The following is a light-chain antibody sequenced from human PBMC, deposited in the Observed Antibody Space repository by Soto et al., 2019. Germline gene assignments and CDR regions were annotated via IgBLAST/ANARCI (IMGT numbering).Light chain of an antibody. V-gene: IGLV1-40*01. CDR1: SCNIGARYD. J-gene: IGLJ1*01. CDR3: QSYASRGDSYV. Sequence: QSVLTQPPSVSGAPGQRVTISCTGSSCNIGARYDVHWYQQLPGTAPKLLIYGNSNRPSGVADRFSVSKSDTSASLAITGFEVEDEADADYQSYASRGDSYVFGSGTKVTVL. CDR2: GNS.